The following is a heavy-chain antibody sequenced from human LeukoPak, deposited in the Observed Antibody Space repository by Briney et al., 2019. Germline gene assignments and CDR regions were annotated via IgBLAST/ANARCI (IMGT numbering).Heavy chain of an antibody. CDR2: IISYNGNT. J-gene: IGHJ3*02. CDR3: ARDQGARTTMIVVDAFDI. D-gene: IGHD3-22*01. CDR1: GYTFTSYG. Sequence: ASVKVSCKASGYTFTSYGISWVRQAPGQGLEWMGWIISYNGNTNYAQKLQGRVTMTTDTSTSTAYMELRSLRSDDTAVYYCARDQGARTTMIVVDAFDIWGQGKMVTVSS. V-gene: IGHV1-18*01.